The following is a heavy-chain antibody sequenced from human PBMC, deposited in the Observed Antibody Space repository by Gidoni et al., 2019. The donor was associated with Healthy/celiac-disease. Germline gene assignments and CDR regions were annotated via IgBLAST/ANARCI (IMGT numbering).Heavy chain of an antibody. CDR3: ARDRAAAGTPYYYYGMDV. V-gene: IGHV3-7*01. D-gene: IGHD6-13*01. CDR1: GFTFSSYW. Sequence: EVQLVESGGGLVQPGVSLRLSCAASGFTFSSYWLSWVGQAPGKGLEWVANIKQDGSEKYYVDSVKGRFTISRDNAKNSLYLQMNSLRAEDTAVYYCARDRAAAGTPYYYYGMDVWGQGTTVTVSS. J-gene: IGHJ6*02. CDR2: IKQDGSEK.